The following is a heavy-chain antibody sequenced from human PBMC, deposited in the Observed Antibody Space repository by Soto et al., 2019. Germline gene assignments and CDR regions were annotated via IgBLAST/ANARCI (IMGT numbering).Heavy chain of an antibody. CDR1: GFTVTSNG. D-gene: IGHD2-2*01. CDR2: ISPNGQGI. Sequence: PGGSLRLSCGVSGFTVTSNGVSWVRQAPGKGLEWVSAISPNGQGIWYADSVKGRFTISRDISNNALYLQMNALRGEDTAVYFCTRGPRPSSIGTGAVWGRGALVTVSS. CDR3: TRGPRPSSIGTGAV. V-gene: IGHV3-23*01. J-gene: IGHJ4*02.